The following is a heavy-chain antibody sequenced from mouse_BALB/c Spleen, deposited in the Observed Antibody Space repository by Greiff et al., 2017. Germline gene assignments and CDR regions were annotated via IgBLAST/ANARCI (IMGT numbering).Heavy chain of an antibody. CDR3: TRGGTARAPFDY. CDR2: IYPGNSDT. D-gene: IGHD3-2*01. CDR1: GYTFTSYW. Sequence: VHVKQSGTVLARPGASVKMSCKASGYTFTSYWMHWVKQRPGQGLEWIGAIYPGNSDTSYNQKFKGKAKLTAVTSTSTAYMELSSLTNEDSAVYYCTRGGTARAPFDYWGQGTTLTVSS. V-gene: IGHV1-5*01. J-gene: IGHJ2*01.